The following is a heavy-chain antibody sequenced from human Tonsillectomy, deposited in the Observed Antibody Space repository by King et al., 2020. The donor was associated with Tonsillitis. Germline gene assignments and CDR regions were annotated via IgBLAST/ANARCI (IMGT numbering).Heavy chain of an antibody. CDR1: GFTFDDYA. CDR2: ISWNSGSI. V-gene: IGHV3-9*01. Sequence: VQLVESGGGLVQPGRSLRLSCAASGFTFDDYAMHWVRQAPGKGLEWVSGISWNSGSIAYADSVKGRFTISRDNAKNSLYLQMNSLRAEDTALYYCAKDQNDILTGPSDYWGQGTLVTVSS. CDR3: AKDQNDILTGPSDY. D-gene: IGHD3-9*01. J-gene: IGHJ4*02.